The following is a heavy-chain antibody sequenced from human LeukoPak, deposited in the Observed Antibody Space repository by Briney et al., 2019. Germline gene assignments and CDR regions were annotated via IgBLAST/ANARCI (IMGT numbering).Heavy chain of an antibody. V-gene: IGHV3-64*01. D-gene: IGHD3-3*01. J-gene: IGHJ6*03. CDR1: GFTFSSYA. Sequence: GGSLRLSCAASGFTFSSYAMHWVRQAPGKGLEYVSAISSNGGSTYYANSVKGRFTISRDNSKNTLYLQMGSLRAEDMAVYYCGRDWFESMVGVGYYYYMDVWGKGTTVTVSS. CDR3: GRDWFESMVGVGYYYYMDV. CDR2: ISSNGGST.